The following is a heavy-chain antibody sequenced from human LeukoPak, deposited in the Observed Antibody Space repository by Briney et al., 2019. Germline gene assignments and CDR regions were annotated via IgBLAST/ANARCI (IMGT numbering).Heavy chain of an antibody. V-gene: IGHV1-24*01. J-gene: IGHJ4*02. D-gene: IGHD3-10*01. CDR3: ATPSADYYGSGSYYR. CDR1: GYTLTELS. Sequence: GASVKVSCKVSGYTLTELSMHWVRQAPGKGLEWMGGFDPEDGETIYAQKFQGRVTMTEDTSTDTAYMELSSLRSEDTAVYYCATPSADYYGSGSYYRWGQGTLVTVSS. CDR2: FDPEDGET.